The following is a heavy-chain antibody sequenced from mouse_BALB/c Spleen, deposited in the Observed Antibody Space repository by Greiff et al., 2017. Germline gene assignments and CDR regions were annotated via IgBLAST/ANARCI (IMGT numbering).Heavy chain of an antibody. CDR2: ISYSGST. Sequence: EVQLQESGPGLVKPSQSLSLTCTVTGYSITSDYAWNWIRQFPGNKLEWMGYISYSGSTSYNPSLKSRISITRDTSKNQFFLQLNSVTTEDTATYYCARIYYYGSSYLYYAMDYWGQGTSVTVSS. J-gene: IGHJ4*01. V-gene: IGHV3-2*02. CDR3: ARIYYYGSSYLYYAMDY. CDR1: GYSITSDYA. D-gene: IGHD1-1*01.